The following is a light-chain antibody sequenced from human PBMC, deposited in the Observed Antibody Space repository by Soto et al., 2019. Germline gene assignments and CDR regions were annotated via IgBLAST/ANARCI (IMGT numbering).Light chain of an antibody. Sequence: IVMTQSPATLSMSPGDRATLSCRASQNVATNLAWYQQKPGQAPRLLIYGASIRATGVPARFTGSGSGTDFTLTINSLQSEDFAGYYCHQCNGGPRTFGRGTRVEV. J-gene: IGKJ1*01. V-gene: IGKV3-15*01. CDR2: GAS. CDR3: HQCNGGPRT. CDR1: QNVATN.